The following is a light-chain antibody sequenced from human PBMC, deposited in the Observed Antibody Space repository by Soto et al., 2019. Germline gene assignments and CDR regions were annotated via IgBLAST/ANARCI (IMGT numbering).Light chain of an antibody. V-gene: IGLV1-40*01. Sequence: QSVLTQPPSMSGSPGQRVTISCTGSSSNIGAGYDVHWYQQHPGTAPKLLIFDNNNRPSGVPDRFSGSKSDTAASLAITGLQAEDEDDYYCQSFDTSLSGFVVFGGGTKLTVL. CDR2: DNN. CDR1: SSNIGAGYD. J-gene: IGLJ2*01. CDR3: QSFDTSLSGFVV.